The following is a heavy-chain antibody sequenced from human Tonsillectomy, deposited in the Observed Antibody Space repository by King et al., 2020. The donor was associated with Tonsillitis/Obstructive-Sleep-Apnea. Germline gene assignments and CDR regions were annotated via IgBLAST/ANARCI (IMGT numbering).Heavy chain of an antibody. J-gene: IGHJ4*02. CDR3: TTVSGSPWSFDY. Sequence: VQLVESGGGLVKPGGSLRLSCAASGFTFSNAWMSWVRQAPGKGLEWVGRIKRKTDGGTTDFAAPVKGRFTVSRDDSKDTLYLQMNSLKTEDTGVYYCTTVSGSPWSFDYWGQGAPVTVSS. V-gene: IGHV3-15*01. CDR1: GFTFSNAW. CDR2: IKRKTDGGTT. D-gene: IGHD1-26*01.